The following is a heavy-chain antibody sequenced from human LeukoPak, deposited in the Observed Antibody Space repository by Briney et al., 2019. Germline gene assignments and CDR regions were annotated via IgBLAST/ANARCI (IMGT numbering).Heavy chain of an antibody. CDR3: ARLNYYDSSGYYYQGWFDP. CDR1: GYSFTSYW. D-gene: IGHD3-22*01. Sequence: GESLKISCKGSGYSFTSYWIGWVRQMPGKGLEWMGVIYPGDSDTRYSPSFQGQVTISADKSISTAYLQWSSLKASDTAMYYCARLNYYDSSGYYYQGWFDPWGQGTLVTVSS. CDR2: IYPGDSDT. V-gene: IGHV5-51*01. J-gene: IGHJ5*02.